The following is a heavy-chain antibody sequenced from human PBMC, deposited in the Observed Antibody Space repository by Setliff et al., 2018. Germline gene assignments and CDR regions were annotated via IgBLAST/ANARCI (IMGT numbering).Heavy chain of an antibody. CDR2: INQGGGDQ. J-gene: IGHJ5*02. Sequence: LRLSCAASGFTLSHNWMNWVRQGPGKGLEWVANINQGGGDQFYVDSVRGRFIISRDNAKNSLYLHMNSLRADDTAVYYCSRDVYDFRTGQADPWGQGTLVTVSS. V-gene: IGHV3-7*01. CDR3: SRDVYDFRTGQADP. CDR1: GFTLSHNW. D-gene: IGHD3-3*01.